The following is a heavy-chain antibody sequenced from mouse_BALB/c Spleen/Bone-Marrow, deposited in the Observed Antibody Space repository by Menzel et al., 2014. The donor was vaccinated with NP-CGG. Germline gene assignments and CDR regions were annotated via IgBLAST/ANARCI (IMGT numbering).Heavy chain of an antibody. D-gene: IGHD2-1*01. CDR3: VRGNYGNYVDYFDF. J-gene: IGHJ2*01. CDR2: INSNGGST. Sequence: EVKLMESGGGLVQPGGSLKLSCAASGFTFSNYGMSWVRQTPDKRLELVATINSNGGSTYYPDSVKGRFTIPRDTAKNTLYLQMSSLKSEETAMYYCVRGNYGNYVDYFDFWGQGTTLTVSS. CDR1: GFTFSNYG. V-gene: IGHV5-6-3*01.